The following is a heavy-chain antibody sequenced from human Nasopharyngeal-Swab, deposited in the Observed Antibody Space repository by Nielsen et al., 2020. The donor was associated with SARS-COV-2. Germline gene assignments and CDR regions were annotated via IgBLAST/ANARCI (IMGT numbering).Heavy chain of an antibody. J-gene: IGHJ6*03. CDR2: IYYSGST. CDR3: SLGPDAAGTYYYYYYYMDV. Sequence: SETLSLTCTVSGGSISSYYWSWIRQPPGKGLEWIGYIYYSGSTNYNPSLKSRVTISVDTSKNQFSLKLSSVTAAATSVYYFSLGPDAAGTYYYYYYYMDVWGKGTTVTVSS. V-gene: IGHV4-59*01. D-gene: IGHD6-13*01. CDR1: GGSISSYY.